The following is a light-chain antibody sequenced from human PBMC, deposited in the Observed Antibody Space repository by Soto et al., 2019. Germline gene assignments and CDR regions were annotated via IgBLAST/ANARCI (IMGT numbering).Light chain of an antibody. CDR2: GAS. CDR1: QSVSSNY. J-gene: IGKJ1*01. Sequence: EIVLTQSPGTLSLSPGERVTLSCRASQSVSSNYLAWYQQKPGQAPRLLIYGASSRATGIPDRFSGSGSGTDFTITISRLEPEDFAVYYCQQYGSSPWTFGQGTKLEIK. CDR3: QQYGSSPWT. V-gene: IGKV3-20*01.